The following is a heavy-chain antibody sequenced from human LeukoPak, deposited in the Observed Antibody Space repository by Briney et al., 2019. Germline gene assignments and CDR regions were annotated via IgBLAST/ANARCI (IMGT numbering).Heavy chain of an antibody. D-gene: IGHD5-24*01. CDR3: AKEGTWLQYTYYFDW. CDR1: GFTVSNTY. J-gene: IGHJ4*02. V-gene: IGHV3-66*01. Sequence: PGGSLRLSCAASGFTVSNTYMSWVRQPPGKGLEWVSVIYSGGNTYYADSVTDRFTISRDNSKNTLYLQMNSLRAEDTAVYYCAKEGTWLQYTYYFDWWGQGTLVTAFS. CDR2: IYSGGNT.